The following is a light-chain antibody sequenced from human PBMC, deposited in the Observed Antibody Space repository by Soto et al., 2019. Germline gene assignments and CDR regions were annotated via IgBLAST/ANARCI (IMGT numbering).Light chain of an antibody. Sequence: NFMLTQPHSVSESPGKTVIISCTRSSDSIASNYVQWYLQRPGSSPTTVIYEDNQRPSGVPDRFSGSIDSSSNSASLTISGLETEDEADYFCQSYDATKQVFGGGTKLTVL. CDR2: EDN. CDR1: SDSIASNY. CDR3: QSYDATKQV. V-gene: IGLV6-57*01. J-gene: IGLJ3*02.